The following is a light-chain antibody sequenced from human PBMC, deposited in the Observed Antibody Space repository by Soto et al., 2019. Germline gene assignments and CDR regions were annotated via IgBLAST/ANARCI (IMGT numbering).Light chain of an antibody. V-gene: IGLV2-14*01. CDR1: SSDVGAYNY. CDR2: DVS. Sequence: QSALTQPASVSGSPGQSITISCTGTSSDVGAYNYVSWYQQHPGKAPKLMIYDVSNRPSGVSNRFSASKSGNTASLTISGLQAEDEADYYCSSYTSSNTFYVFGTGTKVTVL. J-gene: IGLJ1*01. CDR3: SSYTSSNTFYV.